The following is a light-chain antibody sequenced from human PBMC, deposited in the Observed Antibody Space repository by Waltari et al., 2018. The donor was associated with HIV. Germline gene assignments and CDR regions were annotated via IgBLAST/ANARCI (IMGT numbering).Light chain of an antibody. CDR3: QSYDSSLSAWV. V-gene: IGLV1-40*01. CDR1: SSNIAAGYD. Sequence: QSVLTQPPSVSGAPGQRVPISCTGSSSNIAAGYDVHWYQQLPGTAPKLLIYGNSNRPSGVPDRFSGSKSGTSASLAITGLQAEDEADYYCQSYDSSLSAWVFGGGTKLTVL. CDR2: GNS. J-gene: IGLJ3*02.